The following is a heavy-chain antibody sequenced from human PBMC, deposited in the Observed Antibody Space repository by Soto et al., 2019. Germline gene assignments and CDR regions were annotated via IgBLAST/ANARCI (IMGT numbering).Heavy chain of an antibody. CDR2: IYYSGST. CDR3: ATGGTSSSPGPDAFDI. CDR1: GGSISSGGYY. V-gene: IGHV4-31*03. D-gene: IGHD2-2*01. Sequence: QVQLQESGPGLVKPSQTLSLTCTVSGGSISSGGYYWSWIRQHPGKGLEWIGYIYYSGSTYYNPSLKSRVTISVDTSKNQFSLKLSSVTAADTAVYYCATGGTSSSPGPDAFDIWGQGTMVTVSS. J-gene: IGHJ3*02.